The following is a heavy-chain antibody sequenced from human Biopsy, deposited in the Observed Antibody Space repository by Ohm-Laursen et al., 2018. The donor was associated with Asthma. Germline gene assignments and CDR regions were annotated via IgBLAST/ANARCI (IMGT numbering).Heavy chain of an antibody. Sequence: GSLRLSCTASGLTFGEYWMSWVRQVPGKGLEWVANIKHDGSEKNHVDSLKGRFTISRDNAKNSLYLQMNSLRAEDTAVYYCARTFHFWSPYLAEHYQLWGQGTLVTVSS. J-gene: IGHJ1*01. CDR3: ARTFHFWSPYLAEHYQL. CDR1: GLTFGEYW. CDR2: IKHDGSEK. V-gene: IGHV3-7*01. D-gene: IGHD3-3*02.